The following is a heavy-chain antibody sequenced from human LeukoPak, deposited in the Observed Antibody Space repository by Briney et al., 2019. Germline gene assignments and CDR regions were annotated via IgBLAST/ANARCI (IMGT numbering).Heavy chain of an antibody. CDR3: ARGGGGSSSWYVAVYYYYYMDV. CDR2: INPNSGGT. CDR1: GYTFTDYY. J-gene: IGHJ6*03. Sequence: ASVTVSFKASGYTFTDYYMHWGRQAPGQGVEWMGWINPNSGGTNYAQKFQGRGTITRETFNSTDYMEVSRLREDDTDVYYCARGGGGSSSWYVAVYYYYYMDVWGKGTTVTISS. V-gene: IGHV1-2*02. D-gene: IGHD6-13*01.